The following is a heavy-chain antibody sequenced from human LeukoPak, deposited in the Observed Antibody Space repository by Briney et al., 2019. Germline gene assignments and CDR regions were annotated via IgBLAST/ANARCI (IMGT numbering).Heavy chain of an antibody. CDR2: ICGGTR. J-gene: IGHJ4*02. V-gene: IGHV3-49*04. CDR3: SRGSGWLSVY. CDR1: GFTFGDYF. D-gene: IGHD6-19*01. Sequence: GGSLRLSCAASGFTFGDYFMSWVRQAPGKGLEWVCFICGGTREYYADVIGRFTISRDDYTRITYLQINNMTTEDKAVYYCSRGSGWLSVYWGQGTLVTVSS.